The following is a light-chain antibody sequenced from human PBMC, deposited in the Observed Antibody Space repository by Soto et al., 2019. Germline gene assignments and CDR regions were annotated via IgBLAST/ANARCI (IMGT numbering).Light chain of an antibody. Sequence: QSVLTQPPSASGSPGQSVTISCTGTSSDVGGYKFVSWYQQHPGKAPKLIIYDVSQRPSGVPDRFSASKSGDTASLTVSGLRAEDEADYYCSSYTSIITVVFGGGTKLTVL. J-gene: IGLJ2*01. V-gene: IGLV2-8*01. CDR3: SSYTSIITVV. CDR2: DVS. CDR1: SSDVGGYKF.